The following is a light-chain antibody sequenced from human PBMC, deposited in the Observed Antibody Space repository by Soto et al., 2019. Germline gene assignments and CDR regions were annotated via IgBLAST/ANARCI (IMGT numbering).Light chain of an antibody. CDR3: QQYGSSPRFT. CDR1: QSVSSSY. CDR2: GAS. V-gene: IGKV3-20*01. J-gene: IGKJ3*01. Sequence: EIVLTQSPGTLSLSPGERATLSCRASQSVSSSYLAWYQQKPGQAPRLLIYGASSRATGIPDRFSGSGSGTNFTITISRLEHEDFAVYYCQQYGSSPRFTFGPGTKVDIK.